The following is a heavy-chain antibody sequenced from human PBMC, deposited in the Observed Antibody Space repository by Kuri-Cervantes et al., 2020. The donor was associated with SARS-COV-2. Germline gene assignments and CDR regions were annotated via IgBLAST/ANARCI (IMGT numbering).Heavy chain of an antibody. V-gene: IGHV4-61*05. D-gene: IGHD2-2*01. J-gene: IGHJ6*03. CDR1: GGSISSSSYY. CDR2: IYYSGST. Sequence: SETLSLTCTVSGGSISSSSYYWGWIRQPPGKGLEWIGYIYYSGSTNYNPSLKSRVTISVDTSKNQFSLKLSSVTAADTAVYYCARCSQYCSSTTCYYYYYYMDVWGKGTTVTVSS. CDR3: ARCSQYCSSTTCYYYYYYMDV.